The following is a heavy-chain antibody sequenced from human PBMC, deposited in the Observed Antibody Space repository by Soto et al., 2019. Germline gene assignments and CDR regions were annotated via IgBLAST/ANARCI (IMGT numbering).Heavy chain of an antibody. V-gene: IGHV4-59*08. CDR2: IYYGGTT. Sequence: SETLSLTCTVSGGSISNFYWSWIRQPPGKGLEWIGYIYYGGTTSYNPSLKNRVTISLETSKSQFSLRLSSVTAADTAVYYCARHDWAKPFDYWGQGTPVTVSS. CDR3: ARHDWAKPFDY. J-gene: IGHJ4*02. D-gene: IGHD3-9*01. CDR1: GGSISNFY.